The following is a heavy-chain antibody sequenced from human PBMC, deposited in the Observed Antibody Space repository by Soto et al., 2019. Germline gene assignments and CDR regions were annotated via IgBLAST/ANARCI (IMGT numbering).Heavy chain of an antibody. D-gene: IGHD1-20*01. V-gene: IGHV1-69*01. J-gene: IGHJ4*02. CDR1: GGTFSSYA. CDR3: ASSRYNWNGDDY. CDR2: IIPIFGTA. Sequence: QVQLVQSGAAVKKPGSSVKVSCKASGGTFSSYAISWVRQAPGQGLEWMGGIIPIFGTANYAQKFQGRVTMTADESTSTAYMELSSLRSEDTAVYYCASSRYNWNGDDYWGQGTLVTVSS.